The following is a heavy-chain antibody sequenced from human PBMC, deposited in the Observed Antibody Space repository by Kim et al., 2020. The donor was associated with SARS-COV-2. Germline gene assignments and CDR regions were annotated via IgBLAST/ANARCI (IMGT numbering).Heavy chain of an antibody. D-gene: IGHD3-9*01. CDR3: AKDVTYYDILAPGDY. V-gene: IGHV3-9*01. Sequence: DSVNGRFTISGDKPKNSLYLQMNSLRAEDTALYFCAKDVTYYDILAPGDYWGQGTLVTVSS. J-gene: IGHJ4*02.